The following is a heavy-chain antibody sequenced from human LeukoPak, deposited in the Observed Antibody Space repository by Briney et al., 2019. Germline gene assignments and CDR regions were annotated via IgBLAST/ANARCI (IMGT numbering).Heavy chain of an antibody. V-gene: IGHV4-38-2*01. D-gene: IGHD3-9*01. CDR3: ARVRMTGTLDV. Sequence: PSETLSLTCAVSGYSIRSGYYWGWIRQPPGKGLEWIGTIYHSGSTYYSPSLKSRVTISLDTSKNQFSLKLSSVTAADTAVYYCARVRMTGTLDVWGKGTTVTVSS. CDR1: GYSIRSGYY. J-gene: IGHJ6*04. CDR2: IYHSGST.